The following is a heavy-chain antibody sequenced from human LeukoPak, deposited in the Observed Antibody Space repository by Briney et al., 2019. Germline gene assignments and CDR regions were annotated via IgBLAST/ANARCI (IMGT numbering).Heavy chain of an antibody. J-gene: IGHJ4*02. Sequence: SETLSLTCTVSGDPISSYYWSWIRQPPGKGLEWIGHIYYGGSTSYNPSLKSRVSISVDTSKNQFSLKLSSVTAADTAVYYCARDYNPTNFWGQGTLVTVSS. CDR2: IYYGGST. CDR1: GDPISSYY. CDR3: ARDYNPTNF. D-gene: IGHD1-1*01. V-gene: IGHV4-59*01.